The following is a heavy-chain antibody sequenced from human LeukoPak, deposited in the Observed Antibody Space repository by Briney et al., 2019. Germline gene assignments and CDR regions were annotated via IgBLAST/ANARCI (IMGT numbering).Heavy chain of an antibody. CDR1: GFTFSSYL. CDR2: INGDGSSR. V-gene: IGHV3-74*01. Sequence: GGSLRLSCAASGFTFSSYLMHWVRQVPGKGLVWVSRINGDGSSRSYVDSVMGRFTISRDNAKNTLYLQLDSLRAEDTAVYYCARGLAVAGSSWFDPWGQGTLVSVSS. D-gene: IGHD6-19*01. J-gene: IGHJ5*02. CDR3: ARGLAVAGSSWFDP.